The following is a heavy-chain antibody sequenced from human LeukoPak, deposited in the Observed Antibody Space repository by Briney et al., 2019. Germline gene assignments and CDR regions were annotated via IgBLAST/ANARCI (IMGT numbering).Heavy chain of an antibody. J-gene: IGHJ4*02. Sequence: QPGRSLRLSCAASGFTFSSYGMHWVRQAPGKGLEWVTAVSYDGSNQYYADSVRGRFTISRDNSKNTLYLQMNSLRAEDTAVYYCAKDTDYYDSSGYLYFNYWGQGTLVTVSS. V-gene: IGHV3-30*18. D-gene: IGHD3-22*01. CDR3: AKDTDYYDSSGYLYFNY. CDR2: VSYDGSNQ. CDR1: GFTFSSYG.